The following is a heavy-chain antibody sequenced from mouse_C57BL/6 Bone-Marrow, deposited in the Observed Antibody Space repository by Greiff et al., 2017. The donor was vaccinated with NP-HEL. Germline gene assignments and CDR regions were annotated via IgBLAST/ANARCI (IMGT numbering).Heavy chain of an antibody. CDR2: ISGGGGNT. Sequence: EVKVAASGGGLVKPGGSLKLSCAASGFTFSSYTMSWVRQTPEKRLEWVATISGGGGNTYYPDSVKGRFTISRDNAKNTLYLQMSSLRSEDTALYYCARRGFAYWGQGTLVTVSA. V-gene: IGHV5-9*01. J-gene: IGHJ3*01. CDR3: ARRGFAY. CDR1: GFTFSSYT.